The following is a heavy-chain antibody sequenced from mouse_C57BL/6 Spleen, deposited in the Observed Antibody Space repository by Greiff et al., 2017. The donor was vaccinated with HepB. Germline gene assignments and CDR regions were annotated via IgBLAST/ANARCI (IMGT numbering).Heavy chain of an antibody. D-gene: IGHD2-4*01. CDR3: ARGRSFYYDYDWFAY. V-gene: IGHV1-61*01. CDR1: GYTFTSYW. J-gene: IGHJ3*01. CDR2: IYPSDSET. Sequence: QVQLKQPGAELVRPGSSVKLSCKASGYTFTSYWMDWVKQRPGQGLEWIGNIYPSDSETHYNQKFKDKATLTVDKSSSTAYMQLSSLTSEDSAVYYCARGRSFYYDYDWFAYWGQGTLVTVSA.